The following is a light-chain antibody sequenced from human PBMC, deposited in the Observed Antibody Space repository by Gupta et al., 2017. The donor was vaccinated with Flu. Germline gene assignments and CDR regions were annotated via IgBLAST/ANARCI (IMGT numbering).Light chain of an antibody. CDR2: GNT. J-gene: IGLJ1*01. CDR1: SSTIGAGYD. V-gene: IGLV1-40*01. CDR3: QSYDSSLSALYV. Sequence: TLSGTGCSSTIGAGYDVPCYQQLPGTAPQLLIYGNTNRPPGVPDRVSGSKSGTSASLAITGLQAEDEADYYCQSYDSSLSALYVFGTGTKVTVL.